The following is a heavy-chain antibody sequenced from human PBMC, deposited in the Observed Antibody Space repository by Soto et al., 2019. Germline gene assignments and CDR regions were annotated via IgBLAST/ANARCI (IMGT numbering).Heavy chain of an antibody. D-gene: IGHD1-20*01. CDR3: SKDIEGGGDNWTARGRFDY. Sequence: QVQLVQSGAEVKKPGSSVKVSCKASGGTFSSYAISWVRQAPGQGLEWMGGIIPIFGTANYAQKFQGRVTIPADKSMSTAYMELSSLRSEDTAEYYCSKDIEGGGDNWTARGRFDYWGQGTLVTVSS. J-gene: IGHJ4*02. CDR1: GGTFSSYA. CDR2: IIPIFGTA. V-gene: IGHV1-69*06.